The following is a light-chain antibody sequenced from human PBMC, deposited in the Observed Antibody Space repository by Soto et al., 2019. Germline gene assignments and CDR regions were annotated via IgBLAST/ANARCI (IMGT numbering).Light chain of an antibody. CDR1: QSVSRSD. CDR2: GTS. V-gene: IGKV3-20*01. J-gene: IGKJ5*01. Sequence: EIVLTQSPGTVSLSPGERATLSCRASQSVSRSDLAWYQHKPGQSPRLLIYGTSSRATGIPDRFSGNGSGTEFTLTISSLQPDDFATYYCQQYNTYSTFGQGTRLEI. CDR3: QQYNTYST.